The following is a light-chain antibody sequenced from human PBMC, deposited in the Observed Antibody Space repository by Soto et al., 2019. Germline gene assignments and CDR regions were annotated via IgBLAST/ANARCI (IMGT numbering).Light chain of an antibody. V-gene: IGKV3-20*01. J-gene: IGKJ1*01. Sequence: IVLTQSPSTLSLAPGAIATLSCRPSQSVSSTYLIWYQQKPGQAPRLLIYGASSRATGVPDRFSGGGSGTDFTLTISRLEPEDFAVYYCQHFVNSLTWTFGQG. CDR3: QHFVNSLTWT. CDR2: GAS. CDR1: QSVSSTY.